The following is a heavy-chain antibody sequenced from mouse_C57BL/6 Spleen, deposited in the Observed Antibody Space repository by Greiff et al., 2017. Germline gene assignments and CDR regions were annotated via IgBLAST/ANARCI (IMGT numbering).Heavy chain of an antibody. Sequence: EVNLVESGPVLVKPGASVKMSCKASGYTFTDYYMNWVKQSHGKSLEWIGVINPYNGGTSYNQKFKGKATLTVDKSSSTAYMELNSLTSEDSAVYYCARLWDRGYFDDWGQGTTLTVSS. V-gene: IGHV1-19*01. CDR1: GYTFTDYY. D-gene: IGHD4-1*01. CDR3: ARLWDRGYFDD. J-gene: IGHJ2*01. CDR2: INPYNGGT.